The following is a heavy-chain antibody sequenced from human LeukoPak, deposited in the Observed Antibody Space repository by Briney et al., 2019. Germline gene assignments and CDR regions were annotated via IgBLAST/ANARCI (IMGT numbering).Heavy chain of an antibody. CDR1: GYSFTSYW. Sequence: GESLKISCKGSGYSFTSYWIGWVRQMPGKGLEWMGIIYPGDSDTRYSPSCQGQVTISADKSISTAYLQWSSLKASDTAMYYCARRMGYCSSTSCYIFDYWGQGTLVTVSS. CDR3: ARRMGYCSSTSCYIFDY. D-gene: IGHD2-2*01. CDR2: IYPGDSDT. J-gene: IGHJ4*02. V-gene: IGHV5-51*01.